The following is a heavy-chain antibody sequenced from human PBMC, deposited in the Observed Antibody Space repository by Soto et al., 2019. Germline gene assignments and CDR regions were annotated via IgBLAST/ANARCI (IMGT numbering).Heavy chain of an antibody. Sequence: GGYLRLSCAASGFTFSDYYMSWIRQAPGKRLEWVSYISSSSSYTNYADSVKGRFTISRDNAKNSLYLQMNSLRAEDTAVYYCLLDLGRAMASLDYRGQGTL. J-gene: IGHJ4*02. CDR2: ISSSSSYT. D-gene: IGHD5-18*01. CDR1: GFTFSDYY. V-gene: IGHV3-11*06. CDR3: LLDLGRAMASLDY.